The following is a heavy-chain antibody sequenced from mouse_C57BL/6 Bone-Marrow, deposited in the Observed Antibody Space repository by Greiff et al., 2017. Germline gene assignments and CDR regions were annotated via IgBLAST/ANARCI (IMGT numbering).Heavy chain of an antibody. CDR1: GYTFTSYW. J-gene: IGHJ1*03. V-gene: IGHV1-50*01. Sequence: QLQQPGAELVKPGASVKLSCKASGYTFTSYWMQWVKQRPGQGLEWIGEIDPSDSYTNYNQKFKGKATLTVDTSSSTAYMQLSSLTSEDSAVYYCARYGRRYFDVWGTGTTVTVSS. D-gene: IGHD2-1*01. CDR3: ARYGRRYFDV. CDR2: IDPSDSYT.